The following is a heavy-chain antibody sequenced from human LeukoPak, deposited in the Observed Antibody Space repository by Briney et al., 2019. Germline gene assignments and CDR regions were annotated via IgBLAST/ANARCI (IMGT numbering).Heavy chain of an antibody. D-gene: IGHD1-14*01. J-gene: IGHJ5*02. Sequence: GSSVKVSCKASVGTFSSYAISWVRQAPGQGLEWMGGIIPIFGTANYAQKFQGRVTITADESTSTAYMELSSLRSEDTAVYYCARCRPTRKNWFDPWGQGTLVTVSS. V-gene: IGHV1-69*01. CDR1: VGTFSSYA. CDR3: ARCRPTRKNWFDP. CDR2: IIPIFGTA.